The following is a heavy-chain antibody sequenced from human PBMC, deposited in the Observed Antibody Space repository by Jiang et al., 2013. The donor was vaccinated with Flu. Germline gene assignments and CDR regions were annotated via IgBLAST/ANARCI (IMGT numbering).Heavy chain of an antibody. CDR3: ARVPRYTKFDY. CDR2: INHSGST. J-gene: IGHJ4*02. V-gene: IGHV4-34*01. CDR1: GGSFSGYY. Sequence: LLKPSETLSLTCAVYGGSFSGYYWSWIRQPPGKGLEWIGEINHSGSTNYNPSLKSRVTISVDTSNNQFSLRLTSVTAADTAVYYCARVPRYTKFDYWGQGTLVTVSS. D-gene: IGHD1-14*01.